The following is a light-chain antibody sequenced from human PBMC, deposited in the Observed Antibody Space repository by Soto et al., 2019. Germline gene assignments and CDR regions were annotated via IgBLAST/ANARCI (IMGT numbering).Light chain of an antibody. CDR3: SSYTSFKTLV. J-gene: IGLJ1*01. V-gene: IGLV2-14*01. CDR1: SSDVGGYKY. CDR2: DVT. Sequence: LTQPASVSESPGQSITISCTGSSSDVGGYKYVSWYQQHPGKAPKLLIYDVTNRPSGVSNRFSGSKSGYTASLTISGLQSEDEADYSCSSYTSFKTLVFGTGTKVTVL.